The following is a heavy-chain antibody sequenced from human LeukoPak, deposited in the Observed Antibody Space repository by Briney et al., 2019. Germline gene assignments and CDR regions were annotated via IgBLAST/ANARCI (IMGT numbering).Heavy chain of an antibody. J-gene: IGHJ6*02. Sequence: PSETLSLTCAVYGGSFSGYYWSWIRQPPGKGLEWIGEINHSGSTNYNPSLKSRVTISVDTSKNQFSLKLSSVTAADTAVYYCAREDRGVIPPNYYYYGMDVWGQGTTVTVSS. D-gene: IGHD3-10*01. CDR3: AREDRGVIPPNYYYYGMDV. CDR1: GGSFSGYY. V-gene: IGHV4-34*01. CDR2: INHSGST.